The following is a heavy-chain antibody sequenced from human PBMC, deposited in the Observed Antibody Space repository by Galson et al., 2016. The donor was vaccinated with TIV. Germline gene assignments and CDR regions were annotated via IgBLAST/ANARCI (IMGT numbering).Heavy chain of an antibody. D-gene: IGHD2-21*01. J-gene: IGHJ3*02. CDR3: AREPYSPLMLDI. Sequence: SLRLSCAVSGYMFSSYGMHWVRQAPGKGLEWVSAISGSGGSTYYADSVKGRFTLSRDNSKNTLYLQMNSLRAEDTAVYYCAREPYSPLMLDIWGQGTMVTVSS. CDR2: ISGSGGST. V-gene: IGHV3-23*01. CDR1: GYMFSSYG.